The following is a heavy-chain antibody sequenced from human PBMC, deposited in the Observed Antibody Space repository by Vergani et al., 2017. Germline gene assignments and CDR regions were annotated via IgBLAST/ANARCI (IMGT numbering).Heavy chain of an antibody. Sequence: EVQLLESGGGLVQPGGSLRLSCAASGFTVSSNYMSWVRQAPGKGLEWVSVIYSGGSTYYADSVKGRFTISRDNSKNTLYLQMNSLRAEDTAVYYCARAGCSSTSCKRYFDYWGQGTLVTVSS. V-gene: IGHV3-66*02. CDR3: ARAGCSSTSCKRYFDY. D-gene: IGHD2-2*01. CDR2: IYSGGST. J-gene: IGHJ4*02. CDR1: GFTVSSNY.